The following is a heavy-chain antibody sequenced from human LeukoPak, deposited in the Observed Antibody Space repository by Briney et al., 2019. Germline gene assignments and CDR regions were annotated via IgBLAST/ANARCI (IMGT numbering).Heavy chain of an antibody. CDR2: IYHSGTT. CDR3: ARDTYSSGWYVDY. J-gene: IGHJ4*02. Sequence: PSETLSLTCAVSGVAISRGGYAWNWIRQPPGKGLEWIAYIYHSGTTYYNPSLKSRATISVDTSKNQFSLKLSSVTAADTAVYYCARDTYSSGWYVDYWGQGTLVTVSS. CDR1: GVAISRGGYA. V-gene: IGHV4-30-4*07. D-gene: IGHD6-19*01.